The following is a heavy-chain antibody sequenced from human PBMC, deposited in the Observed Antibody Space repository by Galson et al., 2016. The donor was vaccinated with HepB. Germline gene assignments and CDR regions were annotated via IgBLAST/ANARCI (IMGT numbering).Heavy chain of an antibody. CDR1: GLTFHDHA. D-gene: IGHD4-17*01. J-gene: IGHJ4*02. V-gene: IGHV3-9*01. Sequence: SLRLSCAASGLTFHDHAMHWVRQTPGKGLEWVSGISWNSRNIGYADSVKGRFTISRDNAKSSVFLQMNSLRPEDTALYYCAKDGGEDWTTAKPDYWGQGTLVTVSS. CDR3: AKDGGEDWTTAKPDY. CDR2: ISWNSRNI.